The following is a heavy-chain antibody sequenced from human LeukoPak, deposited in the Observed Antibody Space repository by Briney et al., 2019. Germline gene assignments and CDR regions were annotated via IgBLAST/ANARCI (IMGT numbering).Heavy chain of an antibody. Sequence: PGGSLRLSCAASGFTFSSYSMNWVRQAPGKGLEWVSSITSSSSYKYYADSVKGRFTISRDNAKNSLYLQMNSLRSEDTAVYYCAREIDRDDYNRFFDYWGQGTLVTVSS. CDR1: GFTFSSYS. J-gene: IGHJ4*02. V-gene: IGHV3-21*01. CDR2: ITSSSSYK. D-gene: IGHD5-24*01. CDR3: AREIDRDDYNRFFDY.